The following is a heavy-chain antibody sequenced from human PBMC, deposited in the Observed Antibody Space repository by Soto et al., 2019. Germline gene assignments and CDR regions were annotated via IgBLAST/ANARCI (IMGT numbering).Heavy chain of an antibody. J-gene: IGHJ4*02. CDR2: INLDGSST. V-gene: IGHV3-74*01. CDR3: ARGWGFTAY. D-gene: IGHD7-27*01. Sequence: EVQLVESGGGLIQPGGALRLTCTASGFSLSHYWMHWIRQAPGKGLVWVSRINLDGSSTDYAPSVKGRFTISRDNAKNTRYLQMNSLAADDTAVYYCARGWGFTAYLGRGTLVNVSS. CDR1: GFSLSHYW.